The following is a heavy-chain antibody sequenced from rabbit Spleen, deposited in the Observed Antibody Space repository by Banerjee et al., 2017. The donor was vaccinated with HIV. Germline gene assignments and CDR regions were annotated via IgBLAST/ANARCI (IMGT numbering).Heavy chain of an antibody. CDR1: SFSFSDRDV. J-gene: IGHJ4*01. V-gene: IGHV1S45*01. D-gene: IGHD1-1*01. CDR2: IDTYTGRP. CDR3: ARDLVAVIGWNFNL. Sequence: QEQLVESGGGLVQPGGSLKLSCKASSFSFSDRDVMCWVRQAPGKGLEWIACIDTYTGRPVYASWTKGPFTISKTASTTVTLRMTRLTAADTATYFCARDLVAVIGWNFNLWGPGPLVTVS.